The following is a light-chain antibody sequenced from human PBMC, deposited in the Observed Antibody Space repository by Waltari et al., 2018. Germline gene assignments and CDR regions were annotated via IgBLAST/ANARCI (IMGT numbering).Light chain of an antibody. V-gene: IGLV2-23*02. J-gene: IGLJ2*01. CDR1: SSDVGSYNL. CDR3: CSYAGSSTRVV. CDR2: EVS. Sequence: QSALTQPASVSGSPGQSITISCTGTSSDVGSYNLVSWYQQHPRKAPKLMIYEVSKRPSGVSNRFSGSKSGNTASLTISGLQAEDEADYYCCSYAGSSTRVVFGGGTKLTVL.